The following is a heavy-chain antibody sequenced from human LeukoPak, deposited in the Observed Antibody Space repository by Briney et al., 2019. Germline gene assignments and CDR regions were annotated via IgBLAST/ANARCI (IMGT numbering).Heavy chain of an antibody. CDR2: ITNTGLST. J-gene: IGHJ4*02. D-gene: IGHD6-19*01. V-gene: IGHV3-23*01. Sequence: GGSLRLSCAASGFTFSIYNMKWVRQAPGKGLVWVSAITNTGLSTYYADSVKGRFTISRDNSKNTLYVQMNSLRAEDTAVYFCAKAPRKTVAGLSGSDFWGQGTRATVSS. CDR3: AKAPRKTVAGLSGSDF. CDR1: GFTFSIYN.